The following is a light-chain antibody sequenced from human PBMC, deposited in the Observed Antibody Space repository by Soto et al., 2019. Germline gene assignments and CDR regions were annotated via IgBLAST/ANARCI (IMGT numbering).Light chain of an antibody. CDR1: QGISND. CDR3: QQYYSYPLT. CDR2: AAS. Sequence: AIEMTQSPASRSAYVGDGVISSCRASQGISNDLGWYQQKPGKAPKLLIYAASSLQSGVPSRFSGSGSGTDFILTISCLQSEDFATYYCQQYYSYPLTFGGGTKVDI. V-gene: IGKV1-6*01. J-gene: IGKJ4*01.